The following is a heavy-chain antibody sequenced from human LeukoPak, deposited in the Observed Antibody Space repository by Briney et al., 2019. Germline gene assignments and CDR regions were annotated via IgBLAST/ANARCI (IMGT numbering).Heavy chain of an antibody. V-gene: IGHV1-2*02. Sequence: ASVKVSRKASGYTFTGFYMHWVRQAPGQGLEWMGWINPNNGVTNYAQKFQGRVTMTRDTSISTASMELSRLRSDDTAVYYCARADSSTWYWWFDPWGQGTLVTVSS. CDR3: ARADSSTWYWWFDP. D-gene: IGHD6-13*01. J-gene: IGHJ5*02. CDR2: INPNNGVT. CDR1: GYTFTGFY.